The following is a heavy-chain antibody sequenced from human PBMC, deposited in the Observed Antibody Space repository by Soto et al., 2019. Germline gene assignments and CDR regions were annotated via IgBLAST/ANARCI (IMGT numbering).Heavy chain of an antibody. CDR3: ARDVIDNSGYYDFGH. J-gene: IGHJ4*02. D-gene: IGHD3-22*01. V-gene: IGHV3-23*01. CDR2: ISGSGGST. CDR1: GFTFSSYA. Sequence: EVQLLESGGGLVQPGGSLRLSCAASGFTFSSYAMSWVRQAPGKGLEWVSAISGSGGSTYYTDSVKGRFTISRDNSKNTLYLQMNSLRAEDTAVYYCARDVIDNSGYYDFGHWGQGTLVTVSS.